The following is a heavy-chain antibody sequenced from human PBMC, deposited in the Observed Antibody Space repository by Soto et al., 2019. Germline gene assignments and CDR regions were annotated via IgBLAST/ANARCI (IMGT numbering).Heavy chain of an antibody. Sequence: LRLSCAASGFTFSSYWMSWVRQAPGKGLEWVANIKQDGSEKYYVDSVKGRFTISRDNAKNSLYLQMNSLRAEDTAVYYCARVRIAYCGGDCSSFDYWGQGTLVTVSS. V-gene: IGHV3-7*03. J-gene: IGHJ4*02. CDR3: ARVRIAYCGGDCSSFDY. CDR1: GFTFSSYW. CDR2: IKQDGSEK. D-gene: IGHD2-21*02.